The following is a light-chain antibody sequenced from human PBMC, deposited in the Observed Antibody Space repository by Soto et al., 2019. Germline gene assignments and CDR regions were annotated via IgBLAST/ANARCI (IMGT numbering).Light chain of an antibody. CDR2: DAF. Sequence: EIVLTQSPGTLSLSPGERATLSCRASQSVSRNYLAWYQQKPGQAPRLLIYDAFTRATGIPDRFSGSGSGADFTLTINRLEPEDFAVYFCQQYGRKPLTLGGGTKVDIK. CDR3: QQYGRKPLT. CDR1: QSVSRNY. V-gene: IGKV3-20*01. J-gene: IGKJ4*01.